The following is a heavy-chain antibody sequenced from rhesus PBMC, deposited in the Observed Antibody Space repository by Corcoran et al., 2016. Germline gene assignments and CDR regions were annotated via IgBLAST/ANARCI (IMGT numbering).Heavy chain of an antibody. CDR1: GGSISRRNW. V-gene: IGHV4-93*01. CDR2: IYSSGGST. CDR3: ASFAYFWSGYYGNSLDV. D-gene: IGHD3-3*01. J-gene: IGHJ5-2*02. Sequence: QVQLQESGPAVVKPSEPLSLTCSVLGGSISRRNWVSGIRQSPGKGLEWIGGIYSSGGSTEYNPSLKSRVTISKDTSKNQFSLKLSSVTAADTAVYYCASFAYFWSGYYGNSLDVWGRGVLVTVSS.